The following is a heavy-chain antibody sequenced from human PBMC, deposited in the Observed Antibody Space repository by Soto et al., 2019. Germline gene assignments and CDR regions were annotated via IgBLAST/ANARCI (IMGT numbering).Heavy chain of an antibody. J-gene: IGHJ5*02. CDR1: GGSISSYY. V-gene: IGHV4-59*13. CDR2: IYYSGST. CDR3: AQYYYDSSGYYRGGSMISNWFDP. Sequence: SETLSLSCTVSGGSISSYYWSWIGQPPGKGLEWIGYIYYSGSTNYNPSLKSRVTISVDTSKNQFSLKLSSVTAADTAVYYCAQYYYDSSGYYRGGSMISNWFDPWGQGTLVTVSS. D-gene: IGHD3-22*01.